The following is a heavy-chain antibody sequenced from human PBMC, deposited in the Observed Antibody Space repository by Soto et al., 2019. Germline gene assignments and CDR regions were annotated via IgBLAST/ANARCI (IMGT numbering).Heavy chain of an antibody. Sequence: SETLSLTCTVSGGSIRSGDYYWSWIRQPPGKGLEWIGYIYYSGSTYYNPSLKSRVTISVDTSKNQFSLKLSSVTAADTAVYYCARDSIVGATIDAFDIWGQGTMVT. J-gene: IGHJ3*02. CDR2: IYYSGST. CDR1: GGSIRSGDYY. CDR3: ARDSIVGATIDAFDI. D-gene: IGHD1-26*01. V-gene: IGHV4-30-4*01.